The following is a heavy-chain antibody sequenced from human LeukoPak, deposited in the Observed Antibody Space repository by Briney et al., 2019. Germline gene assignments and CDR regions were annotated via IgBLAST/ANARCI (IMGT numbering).Heavy chain of an antibody. V-gene: IGHV1-2*02. CDR1: GYTFTGYY. D-gene: IGHD3-10*01. CDR3: AREITMVRGVINWFDP. Sequence: ASVKVSCKASGYTFTGYYMHWVRQAPGQGLEWMGWINPNGGGTNYAQKFQGRVTMTRDTSISTAYMELSRLRSDDTAVYYCAREITMVRGVINWFDPWGQGTLVTVSS. CDR2: INPNGGGT. J-gene: IGHJ5*02.